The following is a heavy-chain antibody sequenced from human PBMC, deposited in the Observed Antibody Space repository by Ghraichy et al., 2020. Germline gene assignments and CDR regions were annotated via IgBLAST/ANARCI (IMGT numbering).Heavy chain of an antibody. Sequence: SETLSLTCTVSGGSISSYYWSWIRQPPGKGLEWIGYIYYSGSTNYNPSLKSRVTISVDTSKNQFSLKLSSVTAADTAVYYCARMIVEMATIMFDYWGQGTLVTVSS. J-gene: IGHJ4*02. CDR1: GGSISSYY. CDR3: ARMIVEMATIMFDY. D-gene: IGHD5-24*01. CDR2: IYYSGST. V-gene: IGHV4-59*08.